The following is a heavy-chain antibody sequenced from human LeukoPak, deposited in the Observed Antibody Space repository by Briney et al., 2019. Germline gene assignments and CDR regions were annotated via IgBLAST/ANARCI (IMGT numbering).Heavy chain of an antibody. CDR1: GGSFSGYY. D-gene: IGHD6-6*01. CDR2: INHSGSS. J-gene: IGHJ6*03. Sequence: SETLSLTCAVYGGSFSGYYWSWIRQPPGKGLEWIGEINHSGSSNYNPSLKSRVTISVDTSKNQFSLKLRSVTAADTAVYYCARAARIAARQDYYYYMDVWGKGTTVTVSS. CDR3: ARAARIAARQDYYYYMDV. V-gene: IGHV4-34*01.